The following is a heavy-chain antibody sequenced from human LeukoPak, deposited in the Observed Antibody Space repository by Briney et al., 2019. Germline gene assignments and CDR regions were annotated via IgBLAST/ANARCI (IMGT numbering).Heavy chain of an antibody. D-gene: IGHD6-19*01. J-gene: IGHJ1*01. CDR3: ARVPITLAGTKDAKYFQH. CDR1: GFTFSSYW. V-gene: IGHV3-74*01. Sequence: GGSLRLSCAASGFTFSSYWMHWVRQAPGKGLVWVSRINSDGSSTNYADSVKGRFTISRDNAKNTLSLQINSLRAEDTAVYYCARVPITLAGTKDAKYFQHWGQGTLVTVSS. CDR2: INSDGSST.